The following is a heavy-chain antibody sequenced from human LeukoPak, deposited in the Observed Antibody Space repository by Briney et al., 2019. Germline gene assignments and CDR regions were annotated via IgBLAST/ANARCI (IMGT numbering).Heavy chain of an antibody. J-gene: IGHJ4*02. CDR3: ARVLTTTAVDY. CDR2: IYYSGST. D-gene: IGHD4-17*01. CDR1: GGSISSGDYY. V-gene: IGHV4-30-4*01. Sequence: SETLSLTCTVSGGSISSGDYYWSWIRQPPGKGLEWIGYIYYSGSTYYNPSLKSRVTISVDTSKNQFSLILRSVTAADTAVYYCARVLTTTAVDYWGQGILVTASS.